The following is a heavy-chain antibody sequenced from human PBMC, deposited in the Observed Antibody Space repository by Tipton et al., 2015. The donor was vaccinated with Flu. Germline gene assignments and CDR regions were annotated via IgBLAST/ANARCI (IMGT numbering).Heavy chain of an antibody. J-gene: IGHJ4*02. V-gene: IGHV4-39*07. D-gene: IGHD5-24*01. CDR3: ARVGDGYAYDY. CDR2: ISYSGST. CDR1: GGSISSSDYY. Sequence: LRLSCTVSGGSISSSDYYWGWIRQPPGKGLEWIGSISYSGSTNYNPSLKSRVTISVDTSKNQFSLKLSSVTAADTAMYYCARVGDGYAYDYWGQGTLVTVSS.